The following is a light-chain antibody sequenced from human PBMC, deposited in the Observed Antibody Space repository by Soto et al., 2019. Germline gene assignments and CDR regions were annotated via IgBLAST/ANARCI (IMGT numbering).Light chain of an antibody. CDR2: VTS. J-gene: IGKJ1*01. V-gene: IGKV3-20*01. Sequence: EIVLTQSPGTLSLSPGERSTPSCSASQSVSTNQLALYQQKPGQAPRLLIYVTSSRATGISTRFSGSGSGTDFTLSITRLEPEDFAVYYCQQYETSLGLTFGQGTKVDIK. CDR1: QSVSTNQ. CDR3: QQYETSLGLT.